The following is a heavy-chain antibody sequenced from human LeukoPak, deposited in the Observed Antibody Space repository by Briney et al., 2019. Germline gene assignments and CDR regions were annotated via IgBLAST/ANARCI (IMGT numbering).Heavy chain of an antibody. J-gene: IGHJ5*01. V-gene: IGHV3-7*01. D-gene: IGHD6-6*01. Sequence: GGSLRLSCAASGFTFSSYAMSWVRQAPERGLEWVANIKADGSQKDYVDSMKGRFTVSRDNAKNSVYLEMKSLRVEDTAVYYCTRDPRHFDSCGQGTLVTVSS. CDR1: GFTFSSYA. CDR3: TRDPRHFDS. CDR2: IKADGSQK.